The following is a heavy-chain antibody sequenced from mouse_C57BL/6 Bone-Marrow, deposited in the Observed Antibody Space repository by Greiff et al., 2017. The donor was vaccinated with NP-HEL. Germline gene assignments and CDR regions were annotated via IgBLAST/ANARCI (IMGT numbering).Heavy chain of an antibody. CDR3: VRDRSYGSRYWYFDV. J-gene: IGHJ1*03. V-gene: IGHV10-3*01. Sequence: DAGGGLVQPKGSLKLSCAASGFTFNTYAMHWVRQAPGKGLEWVARIRSKSSNYATYYADSVKDRFTISRDDSQSMLYLQMNNLKTEDTAMYYCVRDRSYGSRYWYFDVWGTGTTVTVSS. CDR2: IRSKSSNYAT. D-gene: IGHD1-1*01. CDR1: GFTFNTYA.